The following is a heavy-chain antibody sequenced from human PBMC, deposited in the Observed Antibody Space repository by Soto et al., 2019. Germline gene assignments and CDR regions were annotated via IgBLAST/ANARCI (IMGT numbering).Heavy chain of an antibody. CDR3: VRGQWLPRGEY. D-gene: IGHD6-19*01. J-gene: IGHJ4*02. Sequence: QVQLQQWGAGLLKPSETLSLTCAVYGGSFSGYFWPWIRQPPGKGLEWIGEINHSGSTNYNPSLKSRVTISVDTSENQFSLRLTSVTAADTAVYYCVRGQWLPRGEYWGQGTLVTVSS. CDR1: GGSFSGYF. V-gene: IGHV4-34*01. CDR2: INHSGST.